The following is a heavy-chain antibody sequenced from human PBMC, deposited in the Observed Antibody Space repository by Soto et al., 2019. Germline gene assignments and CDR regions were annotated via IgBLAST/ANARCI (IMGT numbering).Heavy chain of an antibody. D-gene: IGHD3-10*01. CDR2: ISSSSTYT. CDR3: GRGGGSYYGSGSVVNDYGMDV. Sequence: QVQLVESGGGLVKPGGALRLSCAASGFSISDYYMTWIRQAPGKGLEWVSYISSSSTYTNYADSVKGRFTISRDNAKNSLHLLMNSLRDEDTAVYFCGRGGGSYYGSGSVVNDYGMDVWGQGTTVTVSS. V-gene: IGHV3-11*06. J-gene: IGHJ6*02. CDR1: GFSISDYY.